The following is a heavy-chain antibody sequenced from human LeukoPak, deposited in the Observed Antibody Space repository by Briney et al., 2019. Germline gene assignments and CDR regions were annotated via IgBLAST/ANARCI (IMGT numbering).Heavy chain of an antibody. CDR1: GGSISSGGYY. J-gene: IGHJ4*02. CDR3: ARGIPNYYDSSGYLDY. CDR2: IYYSGST. Sequence: SQTLSLTCTVSGGSISSGGYYWSWTRQHPEKGLEWIVYIYYSGSTYYNPSLKSRVTISVDTSKNQFSLKLSSVTAADTAVYYCARGIPNYYDSSGYLDYWGQGTLVTVSS. D-gene: IGHD3-22*01. V-gene: IGHV4-31*03.